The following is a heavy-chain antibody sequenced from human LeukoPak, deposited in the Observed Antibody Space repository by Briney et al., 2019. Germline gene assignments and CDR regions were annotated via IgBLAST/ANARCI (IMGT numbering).Heavy chain of an antibody. CDR3: ATGDCSSTSCNNYYYYYYMDV. CDR2: FDPEDGET. Sequence: ASVKVSCKVSGYTLTELSMHWVRQAPGKGLEWTGGFDPEDGETIYAQKFQGRVTMTEDTSTDTAYMEPSSLRSEDTAVYYCATGDCSSTSCNNYYYYYYMDVWGKGTTVTVSS. D-gene: IGHD2-2*02. J-gene: IGHJ6*03. V-gene: IGHV1-24*01. CDR1: GYTLTELS.